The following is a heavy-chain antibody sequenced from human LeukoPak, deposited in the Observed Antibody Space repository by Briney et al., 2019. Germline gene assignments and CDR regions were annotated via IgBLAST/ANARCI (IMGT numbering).Heavy chain of an antibody. CDR1: GGTFSSYA. J-gene: IGHJ4*02. D-gene: IGHD3-3*01. V-gene: IGHV1-69*04. CDR2: IIPILGIA. Sequence: SVKVSCKASGGTFSSYAISWVRQAPGQGLEWMGRIIPILGIANYAQKFQGRVTITADKSTSTAYMELSSLRSEDTAVYYCATHTTYYDFWSGPTEFDYWGQGTLVTVSS. CDR3: ATHTTYYDFWSGPTEFDY.